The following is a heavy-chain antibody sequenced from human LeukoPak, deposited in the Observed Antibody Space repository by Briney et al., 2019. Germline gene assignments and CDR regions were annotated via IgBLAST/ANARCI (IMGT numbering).Heavy chain of an antibody. CDR3: ARGPPYYYDSSGELDY. V-gene: IGHV3-64*01. J-gene: IGHJ4*02. CDR2: ISSNGGST. D-gene: IGHD3-22*01. CDR1: GFTFSSYA. Sequence: GGSLRLSCAASGFTFSSYAMHWVRQAPGKGLEYVSAISSNGGSTYYANTVKGRFTISRDNSKNTLYLQMGSLRAEDMAVYYCARGPPYYYDSSGELDYWGQGTLVTVSS.